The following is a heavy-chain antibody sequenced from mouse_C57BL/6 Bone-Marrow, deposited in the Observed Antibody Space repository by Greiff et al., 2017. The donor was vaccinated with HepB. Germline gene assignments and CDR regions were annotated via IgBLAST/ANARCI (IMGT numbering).Heavy chain of an antibody. CDR3: ARHDGYYGY. CDR2: ISSGGSYT. V-gene: IGHV5-6*02. CDR1: GFTFSSYG. J-gene: IGHJ2*01. Sequence: MLVESGGDLVKPGGSLKLSCAASGFTFSSYGMSWVRQTPDKRLEWVATISSGGSYTYYPDSVKGRFTISRDNAKNTLYLQMSSLKSEDTAMYYCARHDGYYGYWGQGTTLTVSS. D-gene: IGHD2-3*01.